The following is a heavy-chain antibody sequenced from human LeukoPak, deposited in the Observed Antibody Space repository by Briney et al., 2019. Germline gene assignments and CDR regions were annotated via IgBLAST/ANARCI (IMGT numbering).Heavy chain of an antibody. CDR1: GGSISSTSYY. J-gene: IGHJ6*03. CDR2: IFYRGST. Sequence: KPSETLSLTCTVSGGSISSTSYYWGWIRQPPGKGLEWIGTIFYRGSTYYNPSLKSRVTISVDTSKNQFSLKLSSVTAADTAVYYCARKRSSWWGTAAYYYYYMDVWGKGTTVTISS. CDR3: ARKRSSWWGTAAYYYYYMDV. V-gene: IGHV4-39*07. D-gene: IGHD6-13*01.